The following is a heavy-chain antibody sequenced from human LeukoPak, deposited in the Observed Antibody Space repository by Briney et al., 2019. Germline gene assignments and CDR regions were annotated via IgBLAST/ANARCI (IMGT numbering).Heavy chain of an antibody. D-gene: IGHD5/OR15-5a*01. J-gene: IGHJ4*02. V-gene: IGHV3-23*01. CDR1: ALGTYA. CDR3: ATVSDLLFYFAS. Sequence: GGSLRLSCAASALGTYAMSWVRQAPGKGLEWVSTISGGGGSTYYADSVKGRFTISRDKSKNTVYLQMNSLRVEDTAMYYCATVSDLLFYFASWGQGTLVAVSS. CDR2: ISGGGGST.